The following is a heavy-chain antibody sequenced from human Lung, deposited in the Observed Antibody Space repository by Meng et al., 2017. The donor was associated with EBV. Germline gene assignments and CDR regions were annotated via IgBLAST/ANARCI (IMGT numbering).Heavy chain of an antibody. CDR2: IYHNENT. CDR1: SPSSRSNNI. J-gene: IGHJ4*02. Sequence: RVPDLGRVRPSGTLSSTCPVSSPSSRSNNIWTGVRQSPGKGLEWIGEIYHNENTNYNPSLMSRVTMSLDKSKNHFSLNLRSVTAADTAVYFCARAPGNWNFDSWGQGTLVTVSS. V-gene: IGHV4-4*02. CDR3: ARAPGNWNFDS. D-gene: IGHD1-20*01.